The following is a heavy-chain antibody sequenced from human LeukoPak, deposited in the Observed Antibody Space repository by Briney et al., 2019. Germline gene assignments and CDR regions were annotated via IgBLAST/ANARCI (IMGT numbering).Heavy chain of an antibody. J-gene: IGHJ4*02. CDR2: INPNSGGT. V-gene: IGHV1-2*06. D-gene: IGHD6-19*01. CDR1: GYTFNGYY. Sequence: GASVKVSCKASGYTFNGYYMHWVRQAPGQGLEWMGRINPNSGGTNYAQKFQGRVTMTRDTSIGTAYMELSRLRSDDTAVYYCARDRGQWLDLLGVCDYWGQGTLVTVSS. CDR3: ARDRGQWLDLLGVCDY.